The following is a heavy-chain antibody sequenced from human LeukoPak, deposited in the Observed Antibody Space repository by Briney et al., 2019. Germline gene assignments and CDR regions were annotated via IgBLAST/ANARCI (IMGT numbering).Heavy chain of an antibody. CDR1: GFTFYDYG. V-gene: IGHV3-20*04. Sequence: RAGGSLRLSCAASGFTFYDYGMSWVRQAPGKGLEWVSGINWNGGSTGYADSVKGRFTISRDNAKNSLYLQMNSLRAEDTALYYCARTDKTVGGHYYMDVWGKGTTVTVSS. CDR3: ARTDKTVGGHYYMDV. CDR2: INWNGGST. J-gene: IGHJ6*03. D-gene: IGHD4-23*01.